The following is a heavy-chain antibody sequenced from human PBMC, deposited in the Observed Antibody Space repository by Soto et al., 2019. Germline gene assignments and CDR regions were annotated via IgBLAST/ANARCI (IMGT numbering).Heavy chain of an antibody. CDR1: GYTFTSYA. V-gene: IGHV1-3*01. CDR3: ARDLIAAAGPPEYFQH. D-gene: IGHD6-13*01. J-gene: IGHJ1*01. CDR2: INAGNGNT. Sequence: ASVKVSCKASGYTFTSYAMHWVRQAPGHRLEWMGWINAGNGNTKYSQKFQGRVTITRDTSASTAYMELSSLRSEDTAVYYCARDLIAAAGPPEYFQHWGQGTLVTVSS.